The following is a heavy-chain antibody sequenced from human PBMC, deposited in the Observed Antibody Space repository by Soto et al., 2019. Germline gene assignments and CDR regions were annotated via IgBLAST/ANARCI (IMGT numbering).Heavy chain of an antibody. CDR3: ASFYYDSSGTNYGMDV. Sequence: QVQLVQSGAEGKKPGSSVKVSCKASGGTFSSYAISWVRQAPGQGLEWMGGIIPIFGTANYAQKFRGRVTITADESTSTAYMELSSLRSEDTAVYYCASFYYDSSGTNYGMDVWGQGTTVTVSS. CDR2: IIPIFGTA. V-gene: IGHV1-69*01. J-gene: IGHJ6*02. CDR1: GGTFSSYA. D-gene: IGHD3-22*01.